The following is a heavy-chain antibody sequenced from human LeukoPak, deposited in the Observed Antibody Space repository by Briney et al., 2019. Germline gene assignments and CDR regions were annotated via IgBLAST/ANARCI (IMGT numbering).Heavy chain of an antibody. V-gene: IGHV3-30*18. CDR3: AKDRREVTNDFDY. Sequence: GRSLRLSCAASGFTFSGYGMHWVRQAPGKGLEWVAVISYDGSNKYYADSVKGRFTISRDNSKNTLYLQMNSLRAEDTAVYYCAKDRREVTNDFDYWGQGTLVTVSS. D-gene: IGHD4-17*01. J-gene: IGHJ4*02. CDR1: GFTFSGYG. CDR2: ISYDGSNK.